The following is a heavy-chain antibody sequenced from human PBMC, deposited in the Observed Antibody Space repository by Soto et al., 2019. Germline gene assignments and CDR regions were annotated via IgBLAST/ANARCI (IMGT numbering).Heavy chain of an antibody. V-gene: IGHV4-38-2*01. CDR3: ERVPYDPEAS. J-gene: IGHJ5*01. Sequence: PWETLSLTCGVSGYSISSFYQCCGSRQPPGKGLEWIGNIYNSWSTYYNPSLKSRVTISVDTSKNQFSVKMTSVTAADTAVYYCERVPYDPEASWANGLLV. D-gene: IGHD2-2*01. CDR2: IYNSWST. CDR1: GYSISSFYQ.